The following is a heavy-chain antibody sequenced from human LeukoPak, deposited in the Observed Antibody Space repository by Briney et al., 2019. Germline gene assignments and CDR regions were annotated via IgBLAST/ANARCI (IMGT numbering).Heavy chain of an antibody. D-gene: IGHD1-26*01. Sequence: ASVKVSCKASGYTFTGYYMHWVRQAPGQGLEWMGWINPNSGGTNYAQKFQGRVTMTRDTSISTAYMELSRLRSDDTAVYYCARESAIYYSGSLIDYWGQGTLVTVSS. CDR1: GYTFTGYY. CDR2: INPNSGGT. V-gene: IGHV1-2*02. J-gene: IGHJ4*02. CDR3: ARESAIYYSGSLIDY.